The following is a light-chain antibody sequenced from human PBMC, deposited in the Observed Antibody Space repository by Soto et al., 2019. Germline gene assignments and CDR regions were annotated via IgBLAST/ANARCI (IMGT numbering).Light chain of an antibody. Sequence: QSALAQPASVSGSPGQSITISCTGTSSDVGSYNLVSWYQQHPGKAPKLIIYEGTLRPSGVSNRFSGSKSGNTASLTISGLQADDEADYYCCSYVGSSTWIFGGGTKLTVL. CDR1: SSDVGSYNL. V-gene: IGLV2-23*01. CDR3: CSYVGSSTWI. CDR2: EGT. J-gene: IGLJ2*01.